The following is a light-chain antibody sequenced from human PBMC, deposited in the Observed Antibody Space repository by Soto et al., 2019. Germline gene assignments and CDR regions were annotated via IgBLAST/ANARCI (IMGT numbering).Light chain of an antibody. CDR2: RTF. CDR3: QQYGSSAT. CDR1: QSISSSY. V-gene: IGKV3-20*01. Sequence: EIVLTQSPGTLSLSPGERATLSCRASQSISSSYLAWYQQKPGQPPRLLLYRTFSRATGIPDRFSGSGSGTDFTLTISRLEPEDFAVYYCQQYGSSATFGGGTKVDIK. J-gene: IGKJ4*01.